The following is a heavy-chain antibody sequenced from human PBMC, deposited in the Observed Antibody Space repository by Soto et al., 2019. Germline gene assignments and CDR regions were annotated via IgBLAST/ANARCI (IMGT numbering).Heavy chain of an antibody. Sequence: SATLSLTCSVYVGAFNGYSWTWVRQPPWKGLEWIGEINHSGTTDYNPALKSRVTMSADTSTNQFSLRMTSVTAADTAVYYCARARFDSWSHIYYGLDVWGQGTTVTVSS. D-gene: IGHD3-3*01. CDR3: ARARFDSWSHIYYGLDV. V-gene: IGHV4-34*01. CDR2: INHSGTT. J-gene: IGHJ6*02. CDR1: VGAFNGYS.